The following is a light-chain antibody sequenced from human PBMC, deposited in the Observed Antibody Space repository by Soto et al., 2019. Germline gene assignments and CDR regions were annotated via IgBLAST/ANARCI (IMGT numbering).Light chain of an antibody. CDR1: QSVSSN. Sequence: EIVMTQSPATLSVSPGERATLSCRASQSVSSNLAWYQQKPGQAPRLLIYVASTRATGIPARFSGSGSGTEFILTISSLQSEDFAVYYCQQYHKWPLTFGGGTKVEV. CDR2: VAS. V-gene: IGKV3-15*01. CDR3: QQYHKWPLT. J-gene: IGKJ4*01.